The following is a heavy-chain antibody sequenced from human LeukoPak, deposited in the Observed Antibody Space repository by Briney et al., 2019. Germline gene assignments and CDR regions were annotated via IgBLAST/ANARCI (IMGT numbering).Heavy chain of an antibody. CDR2: IYYSGST. Sequence: PSETLSLTCTVSGGSVSSGSYYWSWIRQPPGKGLEWIGYIYYSGSTNYNPSLKSRVTISGDTSKNQFSLKVSSVTAADTAVYYCARTPEPIGRVLRYFDWSTSYYFDYWGQGTLVTVSS. D-gene: IGHD3-9*01. V-gene: IGHV4-61*01. CDR1: GGSVSSGSYY. CDR3: ARTPEPIGRVLRYFDWSTSYYFDY. J-gene: IGHJ4*02.